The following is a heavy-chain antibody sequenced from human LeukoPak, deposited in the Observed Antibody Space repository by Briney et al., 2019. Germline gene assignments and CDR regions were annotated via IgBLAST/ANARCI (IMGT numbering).Heavy chain of an antibody. CDR1: GGSFSGYY. J-gene: IGHJ4*02. CDR3: ARELWTVTTGVYFDY. D-gene: IGHD4-17*01. Sequence: SETLSLTCAVYGGSFSGYYWSWIRQPPGKGLEWIGYIYYSGSTNYNPSLKSRVTISVDTSKNQFSLKLSSVTAADTAVYYCARELWTVTTGVYFDYWGQGTLVTVSS. V-gene: IGHV4-59*12. CDR2: IYYSGST.